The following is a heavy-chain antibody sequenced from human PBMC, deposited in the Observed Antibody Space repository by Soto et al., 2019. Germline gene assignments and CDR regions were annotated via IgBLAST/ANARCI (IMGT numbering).Heavy chain of an antibody. CDR2: INTLSSAI. CDR1: GFTFSDYY. D-gene: IGHD6-19*01. V-gene: IGHV3-11*01. CDR3: ARRLQWQLRPLDS. Sequence: GGSLRLSCAGSGFTFSDYYMTWIRQAPGKGLEWVSYINTLSSAIYYADSVKGRFTISRDNAKNSLYLQMNSLRAEDTAVYYCARRLQWQLRPLDSWGRGTLVTVSS. J-gene: IGHJ4*02.